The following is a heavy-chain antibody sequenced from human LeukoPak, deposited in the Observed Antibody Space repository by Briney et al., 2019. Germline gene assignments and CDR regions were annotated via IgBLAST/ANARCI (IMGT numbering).Heavy chain of an antibody. J-gene: IGHJ4*02. CDR1: GGSISISNYY. D-gene: IGHD6-13*01. CDR2: VYYSGNT. CDR3: ARQISTTWGYYFDY. V-gene: IGHV4-39*01. Sequence: SETLSLICTVSGGSISISNYYWGWIRQPPGKGLEWIANVYYSGNTYYNPSLKSRVTIFVETSKNQFSLNLNSVTAADTAVYYCARQISTTWGYYFDYWGEGTHLSVSS.